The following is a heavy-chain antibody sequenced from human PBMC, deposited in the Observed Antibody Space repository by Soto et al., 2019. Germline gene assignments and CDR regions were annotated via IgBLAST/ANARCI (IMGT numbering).Heavy chain of an antibody. D-gene: IGHD6-6*01. Sequence: SETLSLTCTVSGGSVSSGSYYWSWIRQPPGKGLEWIGYIYYSGSTNYNPSLKSRVTISVDTSKNQFSLKLSSMTAADTAVYYCARESGHIAGRRPGWFDPWGQGTLVTVSS. CDR2: IYYSGST. V-gene: IGHV4-61*01. CDR3: ARESGHIAGRRPGWFDP. CDR1: GGSVSSGSYY. J-gene: IGHJ5*02.